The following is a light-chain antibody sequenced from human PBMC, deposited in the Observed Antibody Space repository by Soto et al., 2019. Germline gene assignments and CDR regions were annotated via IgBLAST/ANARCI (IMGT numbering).Light chain of an antibody. V-gene: IGKV3-11*01. J-gene: IGKJ3*01. Sequence: EIVLTQSPVSLSLSPGERATLSCRASQSVATFLAWYQQKPGQAPRLLIFDASTRAPGIPDRFNGSGSGKAFTLTITSLEPEDFAVYYCQQRSNWPLVTFGPGTRVDV. CDR3: QQRSNWPLVT. CDR2: DAS. CDR1: QSVATF.